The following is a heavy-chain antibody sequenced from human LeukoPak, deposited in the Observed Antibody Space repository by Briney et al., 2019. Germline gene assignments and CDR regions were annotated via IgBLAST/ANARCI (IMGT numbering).Heavy chain of an antibody. CDR2: INPNSGGT. Sequence: ASAKVSCKASGYTFTGYYMHWVRQAPGQGLEWMGWINPNSGGTNYAQKFQGRVTMTRDTSISTAYMELSRLRSDDTAVYYCARSWDDRGYFDYWGQGTLVTVSS. CDR3: ARSWDDRGYFDY. D-gene: IGHD3-9*01. J-gene: IGHJ4*02. CDR1: GYTFTGYY. V-gene: IGHV1-2*02.